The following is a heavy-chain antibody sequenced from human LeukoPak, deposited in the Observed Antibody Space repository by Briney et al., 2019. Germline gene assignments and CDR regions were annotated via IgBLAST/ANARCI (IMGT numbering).Heavy chain of an antibody. CDR2: INPSGGST. D-gene: IGHD5-18*01. CDR1: GYTFTSYY. Sequence: ASVKVSCKASGYTFTSYYMHWVRQAPGQGLEWMGIINPSGGSTSYAQKFQGRVTMTRDMSTSTVYMELSSLRSEDTAVYYCARWTAMVPLDYWGQGTLVTVSS. V-gene: IGHV1-46*01. J-gene: IGHJ4*02. CDR3: ARWTAMVPLDY.